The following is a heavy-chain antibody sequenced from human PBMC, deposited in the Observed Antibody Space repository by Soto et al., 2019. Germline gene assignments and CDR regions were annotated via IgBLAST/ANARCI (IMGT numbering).Heavy chain of an antibody. J-gene: IGHJ6*02. CDR2: IKQDGSEK. D-gene: IGHD2-15*01. V-gene: IGHV3-7*03. Sequence: EVQLVESGGGLVQPGGSLRLSCAASGFTFSSYWMSWVRQAPGKGLEWVANIKQDGSEKYYVDSVKGRFTISRDNAKNSLYLQMNSLRARDTAVYYCARVGCSGGSCDYYYYYGMEVWGQGTTVTVSS. CDR3: ARVGCSGGSCDYYYYYGMEV. CDR1: GFTFSSYW.